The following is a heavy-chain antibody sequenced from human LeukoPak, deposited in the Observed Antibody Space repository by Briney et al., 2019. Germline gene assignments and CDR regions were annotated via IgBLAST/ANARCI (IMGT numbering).Heavy chain of an antibody. CDR1: GFTFSSYA. J-gene: IGHJ4*02. CDR3: AKSDIVVVPAAAFDY. Sequence: PGGSLRLFCAASGFTFSSYAMSWVRQAPGKGLEWVSAISGSGGSTYYADSVKGRFTISRDNSKNTLYLQMNSLRAEDTAVYYCAKSDIVVVPAAAFDYWGQGTLVTVSS. D-gene: IGHD2-2*01. CDR2: ISGSGGST. V-gene: IGHV3-23*01.